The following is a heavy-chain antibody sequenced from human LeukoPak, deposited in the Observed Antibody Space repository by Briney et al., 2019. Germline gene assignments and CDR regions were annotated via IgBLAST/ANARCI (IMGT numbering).Heavy chain of an antibody. V-gene: IGHV4-4*07. Sequence: PSETLSLTCTVSGGSISSYYWSWIRQPAGKGLEWIGRIYTSGSTYYNPSLKSRVTISVDTSKNQFSLKLSSVTAADTAVYYCARQGGTTYYYDSSGQGGWFDPWGQGTLVTVSS. CDR2: IYTSGST. D-gene: IGHD3-22*01. CDR3: ARQGGTTYYYDSSGQGGWFDP. J-gene: IGHJ5*02. CDR1: GGSISSYY.